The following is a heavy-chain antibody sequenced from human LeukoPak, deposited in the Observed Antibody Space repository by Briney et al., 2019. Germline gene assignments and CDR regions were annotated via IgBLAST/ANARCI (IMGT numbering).Heavy chain of an antibody. D-gene: IGHD2-2*01. Sequence: GGSLRLSCAASGFTFSSYSMNWVRQAPGKGLEWVSSISSSSSYIYYADSVKGRFTISRDNAKNSLYLQMNSLRAEDTAVYYCARVEGVPAAPGADYWGQEPWSPSPQ. CDR1: GFTFSSYS. J-gene: IGHJ4*01. CDR3: ARVEGVPAAPGADY. CDR2: ISSSSSYI. V-gene: IGHV3-21*01.